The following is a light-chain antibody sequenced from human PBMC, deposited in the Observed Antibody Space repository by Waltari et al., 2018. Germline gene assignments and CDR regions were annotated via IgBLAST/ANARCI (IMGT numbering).Light chain of an antibody. Sequence: ETVLTQSPATLSLSPGERATLSCRASQSIRSHLALYQQKPGQPPRLLIYDESKRATGIPARFSCSGSGTDFTLTISSLEPEDFAVYYCQQRSNLWTFGQGTKVEIK. J-gene: IGKJ1*01. CDR3: QQRSNLWT. CDR2: DES. CDR1: QSIRSH. V-gene: IGKV3-11*01.